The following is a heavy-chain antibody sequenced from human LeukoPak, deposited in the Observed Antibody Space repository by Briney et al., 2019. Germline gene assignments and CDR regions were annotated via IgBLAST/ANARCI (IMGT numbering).Heavy chain of an antibody. CDR1: GFTFSNYG. CDR3: AKYGPVVVVVPIFDY. CDR2: ISGSGGSR. D-gene: IGHD2-15*01. V-gene: IGHV3-23*01. Sequence: GGSLRLSCAASGFTFSNYGMSWVRQAPGKGLEWVSGISGSGGSRYYADSVKGRFTISRDNSKNTLYLQMNSLKAEDTAVYYCAKYGPVVVVVPIFDYWGQGTLVTVSS. J-gene: IGHJ4*02.